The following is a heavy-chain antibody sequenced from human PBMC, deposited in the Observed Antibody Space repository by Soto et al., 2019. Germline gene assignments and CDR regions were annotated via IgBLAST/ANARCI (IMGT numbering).Heavy chain of an antibody. CDR2: IGGGDT. Sequence: HPGGSLRLSCAASGFTFNTYAMSWVRQAPGKGLEWVAGIGGGDTHYADSVMGRFIISRDDPKSMVSLQMNSLRVEDTAVYYCAKDRQNFNSVWDPLDVWGQGTLVTVSS. CDR3: AKDRQNFNSVWDPLDV. V-gene: IGHV3-23*01. CDR1: GFTFNTYA. J-gene: IGHJ3*01. D-gene: IGHD2-21*01.